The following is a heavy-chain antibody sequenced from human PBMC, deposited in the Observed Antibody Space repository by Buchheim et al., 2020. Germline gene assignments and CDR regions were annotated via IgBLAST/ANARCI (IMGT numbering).Heavy chain of an antibody. CDR1: GFTFTGYW. J-gene: IGHJ4*02. V-gene: IGHV3-74*01. D-gene: IGHD2-8*01. Sequence: EELLEESGGGLVQPGGSLRLSCAGSGFTFTGYWMHWVRQVPGKGLVWVSHIGDDESRTAYADSVKGRFTISRDVAKNTLFLQMNSLRVDDTAIYYCARVRGWSAFDSWGQGTL. CDR2: IGDDESRT. CDR3: ARVRGWSAFDS.